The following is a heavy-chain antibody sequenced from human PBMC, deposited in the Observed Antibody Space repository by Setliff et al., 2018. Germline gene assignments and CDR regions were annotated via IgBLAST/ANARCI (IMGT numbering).Heavy chain of an antibody. J-gene: IGHJ6*02. CDR3: ARDRPPMVRGVIIGTTRYYYGMDV. V-gene: IGHV1-18*01. D-gene: IGHD3-10*01. Sequence: ASVKVSCKADGYTFSRNYITWVRQAPGRGLEWMGWISGYNGHTEYAQKFRHKFTMTTDTSTSTAYMELSSLRSEDTAVYYCARDRPPMVRGVIIGTTRYYYGMDVWGQGTTVTVSS. CDR2: ISGYNGHT. CDR1: GYTFSRNY.